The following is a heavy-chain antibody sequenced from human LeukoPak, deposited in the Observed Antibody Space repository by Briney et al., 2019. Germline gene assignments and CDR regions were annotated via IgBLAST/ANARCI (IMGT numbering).Heavy chain of an antibody. J-gene: IGHJ5*02. D-gene: IGHD6-19*01. CDR1: GGSISSYY. CDR2: VYTSGST. V-gene: IGHV4-4*07. Sequence: SETLSLTCTVSGGSISSYYWSWIRQPTGKGLEWIGHVYTSGSTNHNPSLMSRVTMSVDKSKNQFSLKLSSVTAADTAVYYCAREKAVAGTGINWFDPWGQGTLVTVSS. CDR3: AREKAVAGTGINWFDP.